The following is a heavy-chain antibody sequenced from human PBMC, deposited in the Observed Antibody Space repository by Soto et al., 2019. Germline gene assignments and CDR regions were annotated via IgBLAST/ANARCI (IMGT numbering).Heavy chain of an antibody. D-gene: IGHD7-27*01. CDR1: GFTFSSYW. CDR3: ATIWGSKMGARYGMDL. CDR2: IRSDGSEM. V-gene: IGHV3-7*01. J-gene: IGHJ6*02. Sequence: GGSLRLSCVASGFTFSSYWMSWVRQAPGKGLEWVANIRSDGSEMYYVDSVKGRISISRDNAKNELYLQMDSLRAEDTAVYFCATIWGSKMGARYGMDLWGQGTTVTVSS.